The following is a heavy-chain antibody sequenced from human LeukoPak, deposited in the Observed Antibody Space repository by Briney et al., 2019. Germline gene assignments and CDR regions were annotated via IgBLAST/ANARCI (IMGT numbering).Heavy chain of an antibody. CDR3: ARASITFGGGYMDV. D-gene: IGHD3-10*01. CDR1: GGSFSGYY. V-gene: IGHV4-34*01. Sequence: SETLSLTCAVYGGSFSGYYWSWIRQPPGKGLEWIGEINHSGSTNYNPSLKSRVTISVDTSKNQFSLKLSSVTAADTAVYYCARASITFGGGYMDVWGKGTTVTVSS. CDR2: INHSGST. J-gene: IGHJ6*03.